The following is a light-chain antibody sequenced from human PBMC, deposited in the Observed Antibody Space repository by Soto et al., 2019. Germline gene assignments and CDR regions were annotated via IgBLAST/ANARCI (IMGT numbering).Light chain of an antibody. V-gene: IGKV3-15*01. CDR2: GSS. CDR3: QQYHNWPPQYT. Sequence: EIVMTQSPATLSVSQGEKAPLSSRAVQTFARTLAWYQQKPGQAPGLLIHGSSTRATGVPARFSGSGSGTEFTLTISSLQSEDFAVYYCQQYHNWPPQYTFGQGTKLQI. CDR1: QTFART. J-gene: IGKJ2*01.